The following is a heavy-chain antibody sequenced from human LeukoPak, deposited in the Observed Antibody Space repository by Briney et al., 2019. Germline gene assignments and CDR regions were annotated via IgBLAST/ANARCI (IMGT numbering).Heavy chain of an antibody. CDR1: GFTFSTYA. V-gene: IGHV3-23*01. Sequence: PVGSLRLSCAASGFTFSTYAMSLVRQAPGKGLEWVSGISGSGRGGNTYYADSVKGRFTISRDNSKNTLYLQMNSLRAEDTAVYYCAKSGLNRFDYWGQGTLVTVSS. J-gene: IGHJ4*02. CDR2: ISGSGRGGNT. D-gene: IGHD2-15*01. CDR3: AKSGLNRFDY.